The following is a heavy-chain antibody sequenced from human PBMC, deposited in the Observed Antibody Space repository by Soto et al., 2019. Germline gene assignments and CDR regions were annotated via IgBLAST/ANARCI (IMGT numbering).Heavy chain of an antibody. CDR3: ASSSGWLFFQH. V-gene: IGHV4-59*01. CDR2: IYYSGST. J-gene: IGHJ1*01. Sequence: PXXTLSLPFTVSGGSISSYYWSWIRQPPGKGLEWIGYIYYSGSTNYNPSLKSQVTISVDTSKNQFSLKLSSVTAADTAVYYCASSSGWLFFQHWGQGTPVTVSS. CDR1: GGSISSYY. D-gene: IGHD6-19*01.